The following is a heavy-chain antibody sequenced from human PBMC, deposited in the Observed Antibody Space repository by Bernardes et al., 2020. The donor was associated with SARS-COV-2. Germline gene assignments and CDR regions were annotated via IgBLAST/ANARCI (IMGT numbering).Heavy chain of an antibody. Sequence: SGPTLVKPTQTLTLTCTFSGFSLSTSGMCVSWIRQPPGKALEWLALIDWDDDKYYSTSLKTRLTISKDTSKNQVVLTMTNMDPVDTATYYCARMELNSGYDSRLDYWGQGTLVTVSS. CDR3: ARMELNSGYDSRLDY. J-gene: IGHJ4*02. D-gene: IGHD5-12*01. V-gene: IGHV2-70*01. CDR2: IDWDDDK. CDR1: GFSLSTSGMC.